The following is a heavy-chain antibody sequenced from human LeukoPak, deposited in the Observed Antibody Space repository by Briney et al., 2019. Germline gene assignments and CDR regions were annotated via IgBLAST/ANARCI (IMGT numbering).Heavy chain of an antibody. D-gene: IGHD6-19*01. V-gene: IGHV3-23*01. CDR1: GFTFSSYA. CDR3: ANFAYSSGWYYFDY. J-gene: IGHJ4*02. CDR2: ISGSGGST. Sequence: GGSLRLSCAASGFTFSSYAMSWVRQAPGKGLEWVSAISGSGGSTYYADFVKGRFTISRDNSKNTLYLQMNSLRAEDTAVYYCANFAYSSGWYYFDYWGQGTLVTVSS.